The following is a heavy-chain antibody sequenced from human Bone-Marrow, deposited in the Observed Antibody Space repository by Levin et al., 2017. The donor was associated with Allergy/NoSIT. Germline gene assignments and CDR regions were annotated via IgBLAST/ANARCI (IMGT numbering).Heavy chain of an antibody. D-gene: IGHD2-2*01. V-gene: IGHV3-33*01. CDR2: IYYDASKE. Sequence: QPGGSLRLSCAASGFTFMSYGMHWVRQVPGKGLEWVASIYYDASKEFYADSVKGRLTISRDNSKDTVSLQMNSLRAEDTGIYYCAREHSSTWYLDYWGRGTLVTVSS. CDR1: GFTFMSYG. J-gene: IGHJ4*02. CDR3: AREHSSTWYLDY.